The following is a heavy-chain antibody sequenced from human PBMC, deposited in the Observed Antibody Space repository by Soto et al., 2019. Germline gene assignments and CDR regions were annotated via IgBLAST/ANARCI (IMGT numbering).Heavy chain of an antibody. V-gene: IGHV1-18*01. Sequence: QVQLVQSGDEVKKPGASVKVSCRASGYTFTRYGVSWVRQAPGQGLEWMGWISAFNGQTNYIQKVQVRVTLTTEASTRTAYMELRILRSDDTAVYYCARGGDYYYGLDVWGQGTTVTVSS. CDR1: GYTFTRYG. CDR2: ISAFNGQT. D-gene: IGHD3-16*01. J-gene: IGHJ6*02. CDR3: ARGGDYYYGLDV.